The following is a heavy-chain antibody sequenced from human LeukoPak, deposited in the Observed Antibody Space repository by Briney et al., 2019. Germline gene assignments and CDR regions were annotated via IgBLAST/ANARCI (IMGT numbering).Heavy chain of an antibody. D-gene: IGHD2-21*01. CDR3: ARGVVIAPQTFDY. V-gene: IGHV4-59*01. CDR2: VYYSGST. J-gene: IGHJ4*02. Sequence: SETLSLTCTVSGASISSYYWSWIRQSPGKGLEWIGYVYYSGSTNYNPSLKSRVTMSVDTSKKQFSLKLSSVTAADTAVYYCARGVVIAPQTFDYWGQGTLVTVSS. CDR1: GASISSYY.